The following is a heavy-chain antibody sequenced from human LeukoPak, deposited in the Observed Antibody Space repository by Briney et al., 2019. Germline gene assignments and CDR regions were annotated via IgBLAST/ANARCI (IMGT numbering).Heavy chain of an antibody. Sequence: PGGSLRLSCAAPGFTFNNYAMSWVRQAPGKGLEWVSAISSSGDITFYADSVKGRFTISRDNSRYTLYLQMNSLRAEDAAVYYCAKDRPNYYESNGHYYRLNGDYWGQGALVTVSS. D-gene: IGHD3-22*01. CDR1: GFTFNNYA. CDR3: AKDRPNYYESNGHYYRLNGDY. J-gene: IGHJ4*02. V-gene: IGHV3-23*01. CDR2: ISSSGDIT.